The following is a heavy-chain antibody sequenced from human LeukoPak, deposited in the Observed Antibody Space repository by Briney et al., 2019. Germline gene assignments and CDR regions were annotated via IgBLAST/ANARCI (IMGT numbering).Heavy chain of an antibody. CDR2: ISGSGGST. D-gene: IGHD3-22*01. Sequence: PGGSLRLSCAASGFTFSDYNMRWIRQAPGKGLEWVSAISGSGGSTYYADSVKGRFTISRDNSKNTLYLQMNSLRAEDTAVYYCAKGSFGSSGYLDYWGQGTLVTVSS. CDR1: GFTFSDYN. J-gene: IGHJ4*02. V-gene: IGHV3-23*01. CDR3: AKGSFGSSGYLDY.